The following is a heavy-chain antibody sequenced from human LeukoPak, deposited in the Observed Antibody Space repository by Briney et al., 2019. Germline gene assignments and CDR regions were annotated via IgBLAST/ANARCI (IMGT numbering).Heavy chain of an antibody. D-gene: IGHD6-19*01. Sequence: GGSLRLSCAASGFTFSSYAMHWVRQAPGKGLEWVAVISYDGSNKYYADSVKGRFTISRDNSKNTLYLQMNSLRAEDTAVYYCAKDFVGASSGWRPLTVGALRAFDYWGQGTLVTVSS. V-gene: IGHV3-30-3*01. CDR3: AKDFVGASSGWRPLTVGALRAFDY. CDR2: ISYDGSNK. J-gene: IGHJ4*02. CDR1: GFTFSSYA.